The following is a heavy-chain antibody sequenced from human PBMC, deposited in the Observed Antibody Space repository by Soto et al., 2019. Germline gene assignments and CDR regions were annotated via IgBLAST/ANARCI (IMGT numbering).Heavy chain of an antibody. Sequence: SETLSLTCTVSGGSVSSGSYYWSWIRQPPGKGLEWIGYIYYSGSTNYNPSLKSRVTISVDTSKNQFSLKLSSVTAADTAVYYCARLFLSSYYYYYYVKDFWGRGTT. V-gene: IGHV4-61*01. CDR3: ARLFLSSYYYYYYVKDF. CDR1: GGSVSSGSYY. J-gene: IGHJ6*02. CDR2: IYYSGST. D-gene: IGHD3-10*01.